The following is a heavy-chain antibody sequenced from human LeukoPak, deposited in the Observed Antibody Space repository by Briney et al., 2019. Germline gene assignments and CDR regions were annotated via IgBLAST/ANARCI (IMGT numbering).Heavy chain of an antibody. CDR2: IYSSGYT. D-gene: IGHD3-10*01. V-gene: IGHV4-59*11. Sequence: SETLSLTCTVSNGSISSHYWSWIRQPPGKGLEWIGLIYSSGYTNYNPSLKSRVTISVDTSRNQFSLKLSSVTAADTAVYYCARAPPSGVRGVYDWFDPWGQGTLVTVSS. CDR1: NGSISSHY. J-gene: IGHJ5*02. CDR3: ARAPPSGVRGVYDWFDP.